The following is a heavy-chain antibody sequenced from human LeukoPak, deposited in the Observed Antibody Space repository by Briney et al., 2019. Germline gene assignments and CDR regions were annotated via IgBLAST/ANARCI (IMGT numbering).Heavy chain of an antibody. CDR1: LDSMTDYY. V-gene: IGHV4-4*09. J-gene: IGHJ4*02. Sequence: SETLSLTCNVSLDSMTDYYWSWIRQSPGGGLEWIGYIYKRGATNYLPSLRSRVTISVDKSKWQVFLRLNSVTPADPALYYCVASYATSSGIEHWGQGTLVNVSS. D-gene: IGHD2/OR15-2a*01. CDR2: IYKRGAT. CDR3: VASYATSSGIEH.